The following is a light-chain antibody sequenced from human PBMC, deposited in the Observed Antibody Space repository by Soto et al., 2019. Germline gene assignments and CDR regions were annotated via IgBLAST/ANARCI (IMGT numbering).Light chain of an antibody. Sequence: EVVMTQSPATLSVSPGERATLYCRASESVSRNLAWYQQKPGQAPRLLIYDASTRATGIPDRFSGGGSGTEFTLTISSLQSEDFVVYYCQQYNSWPPITFGQGTRLEI. CDR1: ESVSRN. V-gene: IGKV3-15*01. CDR2: DAS. J-gene: IGKJ5*01. CDR3: QQYNSWPPIT.